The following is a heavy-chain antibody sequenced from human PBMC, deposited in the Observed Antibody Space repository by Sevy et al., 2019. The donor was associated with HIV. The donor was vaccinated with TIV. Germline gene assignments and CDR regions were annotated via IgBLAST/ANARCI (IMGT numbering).Heavy chain of an antibody. CDR2: IRYAGSNK. D-gene: IGHD2-2*01. V-gene: IGHV3-30*02. CDR1: GFTFSSYG. J-gene: IGHJ4*02. Sequence: GGSLRLSCAASGFTFSSYGMHWVRQAPGKGLEWVAFIRYAGSNKYYADSVKGRFTISRDNSKNTLYLQMNSLRAEDTAVYYCAKDRRGEDCSSTSCYAGLLHFDYWGQGTLVTVSS. CDR3: AKDRRGEDCSSTSCYAGLLHFDY.